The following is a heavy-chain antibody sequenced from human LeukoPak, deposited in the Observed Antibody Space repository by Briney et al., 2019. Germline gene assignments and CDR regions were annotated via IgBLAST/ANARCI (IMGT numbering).Heavy chain of an antibody. J-gene: IGHJ6*03. CDR3: ASLHDYMDL. CDR1: GASIDSYY. CDR2: IYTRGNT. Sequence: SETLSLTCSVSGASIDSYYWTWIRQPPGKGLEWIGYIYTRGNTNYNPSLKGRVTILADTSRNQFSLKLNSVTAADTAVYYCASLHDYMDLWGKGTTVTVSS. V-gene: IGHV4-4*09.